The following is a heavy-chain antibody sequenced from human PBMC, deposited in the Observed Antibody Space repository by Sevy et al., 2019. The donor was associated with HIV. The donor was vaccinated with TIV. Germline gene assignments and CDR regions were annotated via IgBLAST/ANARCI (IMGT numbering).Heavy chain of an antibody. D-gene: IGHD1-26*01. Sequence: SETLSLTCTVSGGSINTYYWSWSRQPPGKGLEYIGYVYSSGSTSYSPSLKSRVNISLDTSKNQFSLNLGSLTAADTAFYYCARGSVGDRYIDLWGRGTLVTVSS. CDR1: GGSINTYY. J-gene: IGHJ2*01. CDR3: ARGSVGDRYIDL. CDR2: VYSSGST. V-gene: IGHV4-59*01.